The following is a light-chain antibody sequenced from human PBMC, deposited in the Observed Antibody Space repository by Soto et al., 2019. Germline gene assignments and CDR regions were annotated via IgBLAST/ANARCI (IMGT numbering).Light chain of an antibody. Sequence: EIVLTQSPATLSLSPGERATLSCGASQRISNNYLAWYQQKPGLAPRLLIYDASNRAAGIPDRFSGSGSGTDFTLTISRLEPEVFAVYSCPQFDNLLTFGGGTKVDIK. CDR3: PQFDNLLT. J-gene: IGKJ4*01. CDR1: QRISNNY. V-gene: IGKV3D-20*01. CDR2: DAS.